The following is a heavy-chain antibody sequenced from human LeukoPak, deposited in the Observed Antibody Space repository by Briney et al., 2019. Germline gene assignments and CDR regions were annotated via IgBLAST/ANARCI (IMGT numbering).Heavy chain of an antibody. CDR3: VREARGYHYTYFDY. Sequence: GGSLRLSCTASGFTLGSHDMHWVRQIPGQGLEWVAAVSSGFHAFFADSVQGRFTVSSEDAGNFLYLQMNSLRAGDTAVYYCVREARGYHYTYFDYWGQGTLVTVSS. CDR1: GFTLGSHD. J-gene: IGHJ4*02. V-gene: IGHV3-13*01. D-gene: IGHD5-18*01. CDR2: VSSGFHA.